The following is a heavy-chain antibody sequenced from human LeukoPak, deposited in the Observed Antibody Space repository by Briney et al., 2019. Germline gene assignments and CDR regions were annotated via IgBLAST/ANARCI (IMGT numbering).Heavy chain of an antibody. CDR3: AIGNSSCVDY. D-gene: IGHD4-23*01. CDR1: GGSIRSSYYY. CDR2: INHSGST. Sequence: PSETLSLTCTVSGGSIRSSYYYWGWIRQPPGKGLEWIGEINHSGSTNYNPSLKSRVTISVDTSKNQFSLKLSSVTAADTAVYYCAIGNSSCVDYWGQGTLVTVSS. J-gene: IGHJ4*02. V-gene: IGHV4-39*07.